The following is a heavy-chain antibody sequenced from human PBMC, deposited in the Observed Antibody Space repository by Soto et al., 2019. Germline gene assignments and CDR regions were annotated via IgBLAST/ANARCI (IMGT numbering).Heavy chain of an antibody. Sequence: SETLSLTCTVSGGSISSYYWSWIRQPPGKGLEWIGYIYYSGSTNYNPSLKSRVTISVDTSKNQFSPKLSSVTAADTAVYYCAGSSIAARPYYYYYYYMDVWGKGTTVTVSS. CDR2: IYYSGST. CDR1: GGSISSYY. V-gene: IGHV4-59*08. J-gene: IGHJ6*03. D-gene: IGHD6-6*01. CDR3: AGSSIAARPYYYYYYYMDV.